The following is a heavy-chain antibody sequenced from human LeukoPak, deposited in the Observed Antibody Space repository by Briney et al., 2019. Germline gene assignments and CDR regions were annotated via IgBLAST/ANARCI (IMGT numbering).Heavy chain of an antibody. V-gene: IGHV1-69*04. CDR3: ARRPYDGTYYFDS. D-gene: IGHD3-16*01. CDR1: GGSFSNYA. CDR2: IIPMRDIT. Sequence: SVKVSCKTSGGSFSNYAITWVRQAPGQGLEWMGRIIPMRDITNYAQNFQDRVTITADKSTTTVYMEVNSLISEDMAVYFCARRPYDGTYYFDSWGQGTLVTVSS. J-gene: IGHJ4*02.